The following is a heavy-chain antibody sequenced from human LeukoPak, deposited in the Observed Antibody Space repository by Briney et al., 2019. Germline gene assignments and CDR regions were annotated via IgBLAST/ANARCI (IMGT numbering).Heavy chain of an antibody. CDR2: IYPGDSDT. CDR3: ASRYCSGGSCYHFDY. J-gene: IGHJ4*02. V-gene: IGHV5-51*01. CDR1: GYSFTSYW. D-gene: IGHD2-15*01. Sequence: GESLKISCKGSGYSFTSYWIGWVRQMPGKGLEWMGIIYPGDSDTRYSPSLQGQVTISADKSISTAYLQWSSLKASDTAMYYCASRYCSGGSCYHFDYWGQGTLVTVSS.